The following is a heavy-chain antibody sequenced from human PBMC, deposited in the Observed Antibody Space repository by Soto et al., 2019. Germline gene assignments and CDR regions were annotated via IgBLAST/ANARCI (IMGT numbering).Heavy chain of an antibody. CDR2: ISSSSSYI. J-gene: IGHJ4*02. V-gene: IGHV3-21*01. CDR1: EFTFSSYS. D-gene: IGHD6-19*01. Sequence: EVQLVESGGGLVKPGGSLRLSCAASEFTFSSYSMNWVRQAPGKGLEWVSSISSSSSYIYYADSVKGRFTISRDNAKNSLYLQMNSLRAEDTAVYYCARDRAVAATFDYWGQGTLVTVSS. CDR3: ARDRAVAATFDY.